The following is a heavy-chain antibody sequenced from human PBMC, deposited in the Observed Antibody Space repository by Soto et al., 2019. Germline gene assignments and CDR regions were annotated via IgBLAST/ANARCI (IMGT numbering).Heavy chain of an antibody. CDR1: GGYFNNRQTLNSYP. Sequence: QVQVVQSGAEVKRPGSSVNVSCKASGGYFNNRQTLNSYPISWVRQAPGQGLEWMGGIIPLFGTTNYAERVHGIVTTNADKYTSNADLDLSNVTPDATGVDDCAKLWVGDIYNYDYAMHVWGQGTTVTVSS. D-gene: IGHD3-16*02. CDR2: IIPLFGTT. CDR3: AKLWVGDIYNYDYAMHV. J-gene: IGHJ6*02. V-gene: IGHV1-69*06.